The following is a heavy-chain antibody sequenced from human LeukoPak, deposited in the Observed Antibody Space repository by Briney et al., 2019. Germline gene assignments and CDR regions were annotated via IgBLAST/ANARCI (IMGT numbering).Heavy chain of an antibody. CDR1: GGSISSYY. Sequence: SETLSLTCTVSGGSISSYYWSWIRQPPGKGLEWIGYIYYSGSTNYNPSLKSRVTISVDTSKNQFSLKLSSVTAADTAVYYCARLELGDYYDSSGYHAFDIWGQGTMVTVSS. CDR3: ARLELGDYYDSSGYHAFDI. V-gene: IGHV4-59*08. CDR2: IYYSGST. D-gene: IGHD3-22*01. J-gene: IGHJ3*02.